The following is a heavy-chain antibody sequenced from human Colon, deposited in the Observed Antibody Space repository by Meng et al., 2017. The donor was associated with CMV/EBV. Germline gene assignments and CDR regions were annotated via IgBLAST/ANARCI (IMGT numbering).Heavy chain of an antibody. CDR3: ARDGGGLF. V-gene: IGHV1-46*01. J-gene: IGHJ4*02. D-gene: IGHD3-10*01. CDR2: INPSGGST. Sequence: ASVKVSCKASGYTFTNYFMHWVRQAPGQGLEWMGVINPSGGSTTYAQNFQGRVTMTRDTSTSTIYMELSSLRSEDTAVYYCARDGGGLFWGQGTLVTVSS. CDR1: GYTFTNYF.